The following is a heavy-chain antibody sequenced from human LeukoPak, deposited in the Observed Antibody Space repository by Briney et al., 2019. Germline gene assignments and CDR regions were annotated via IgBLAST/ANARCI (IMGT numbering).Heavy chain of an antibody. CDR3: ARGVAPGGWFDP. J-gene: IGHJ5*02. Sequence: SETLSLTCTVSGGSISSYYWSWIRQPPGKGLEWIGYIYYTGSTNYNPSLKSRVTISVDTSKNQFSLNLSSVTAADTAVYYCARGVAPGGWFDPWGQGTLVTVSS. CDR1: GGSISSYY. V-gene: IGHV4-59*01. D-gene: IGHD2-15*01. CDR2: IYYTGST.